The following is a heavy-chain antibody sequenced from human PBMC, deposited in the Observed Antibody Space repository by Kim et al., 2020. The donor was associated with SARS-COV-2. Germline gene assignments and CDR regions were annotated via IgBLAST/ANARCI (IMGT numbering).Heavy chain of an antibody. J-gene: IGHJ4*02. CDR1: GFTFSSYA. V-gene: IGHV3-23*01. D-gene: IGHD4-17*01. Sequence: GGSLRLSCAASGFTFSSYAMSWVRQPPGKGLEWVSGISGSGATTYCADSVKGRFTISRDNSKNTLYLQMNSLRAEDTAVYYCAKPPLTTVTTRCDYWGQGTLVTVSS. CDR3: AKPPLTTVTTRCDY. CDR2: ISGSGATT.